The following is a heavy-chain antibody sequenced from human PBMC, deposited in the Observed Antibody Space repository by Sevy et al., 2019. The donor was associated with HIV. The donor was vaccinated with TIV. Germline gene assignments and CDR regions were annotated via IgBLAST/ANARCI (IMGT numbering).Heavy chain of an antibody. CDR3: VGPKLKYTNGWHYLDY. CDR2: INYSGIT. V-gene: IGHV4-39*01. D-gene: IGHD6-25*01. Sequence: SETLSLTCTVSGASISSSGYYWGWIRQPPGKGLEWIASINYSGITFYNPSLKSRVTISTDTSKNHFSLRLCSVTDADSSIYFCVGPKLKYTNGWHYLDYWGQGTVVTVSS. CDR1: GASISSSGYY. J-gene: IGHJ4*02.